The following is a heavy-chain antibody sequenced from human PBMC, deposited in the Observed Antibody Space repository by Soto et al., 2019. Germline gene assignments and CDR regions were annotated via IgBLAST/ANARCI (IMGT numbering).Heavy chain of an antibody. CDR1: GFSFSTST. V-gene: IGHV3-21*01. D-gene: IGHD1-1*01. CDR2: IGRTGIDR. CDR3: VCDDNRRY. J-gene: IGHJ4*02. Sequence: EVQLVESGGGLVQPGGSLRLSCAASGFSFSTSTMNWVRQAPGKGLEFVSSIGRTGIDRYYIDSVKGRFTISRDNAQNSLYLKMNSLRAGDTALYYCVCDDNRRYWGQGTLVTVSS.